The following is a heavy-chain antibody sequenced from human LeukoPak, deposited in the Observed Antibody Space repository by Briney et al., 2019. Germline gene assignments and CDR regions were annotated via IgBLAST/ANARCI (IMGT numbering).Heavy chain of an antibody. J-gene: IGHJ4*02. V-gene: IGHV1-8*03. CDR2: MNPNSGST. CDR3: ARGRSTGYPYYFEY. D-gene: IGHD5-12*01. Sequence: ASVKVSCKASGYTFTSYDINWVRQATGQALEWMGWMNPNSGSTGYAQKFQGRVTITRNTSISTAYMELSGLRSEDTAVYYCARGRSTGYPYYFEYWGQGTLATVSS. CDR1: GYTFTSYD.